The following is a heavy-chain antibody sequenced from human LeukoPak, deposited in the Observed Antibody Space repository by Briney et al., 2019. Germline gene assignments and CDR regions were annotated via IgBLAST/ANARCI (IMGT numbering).Heavy chain of an antibody. Sequence: GESLKISCKGSGYRFTSYWIGWVRQMPGKGLDGMGIIYPGDSDTRYSPSFQGQVTLSADKSISTAYLQWSSLKASDTAMYYCARLDYSNSNSDYWGQGTLVSVSS. CDR1: GYRFTSYW. D-gene: IGHD4-11*01. V-gene: IGHV5-51*01. J-gene: IGHJ4*02. CDR3: ARLDYSNSNSDY. CDR2: IYPGDSDT.